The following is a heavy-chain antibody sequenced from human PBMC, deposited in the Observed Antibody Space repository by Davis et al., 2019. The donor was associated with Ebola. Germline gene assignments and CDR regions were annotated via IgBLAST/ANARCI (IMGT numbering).Heavy chain of an antibody. CDR2: IIPMFGTT. CDR3: ARGHIAASQDCFDP. CDR1: GGTFRSYA. Sequence: AASVKVSCKASGGTFRSYAISWVRQSPGQGLEWMGGIIPMFGTTNYAQRFQGRVTITADAADESTSTAYMELSSLRSEDTAVYYCARGHIAASQDCFDPWGQGTLVTVSS. D-gene: IGHD6-13*01. J-gene: IGHJ5*02. V-gene: IGHV1-69*13.